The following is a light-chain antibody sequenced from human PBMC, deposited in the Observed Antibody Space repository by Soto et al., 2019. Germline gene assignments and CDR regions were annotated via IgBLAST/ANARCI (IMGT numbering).Light chain of an antibody. CDR1: TTDVGGYDL. V-gene: IGLV2-8*01. J-gene: IGLJ3*02. Sequence: QSALTQPPSASGSPGQSVTISCTGTTTDVGGYDLVSWYQQHPGKAPKVIIYEVTKRPSGVPDRFSGSNSGSSASLAISGLRSEDEADYFCAAWDDSLSAWVFGGGTKVTVL. CDR3: AAWDDSLSAWV. CDR2: EVT.